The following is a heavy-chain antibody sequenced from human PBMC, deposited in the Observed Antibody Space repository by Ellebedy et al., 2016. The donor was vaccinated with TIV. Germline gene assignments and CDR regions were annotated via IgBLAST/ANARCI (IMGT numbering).Heavy chain of an antibody. V-gene: IGHV3-7*01. CDR2: LRHDGNEE. J-gene: IGHJ5*02. Sequence: PGGSLTLSCIASGFNFRSYWMSWVRPAPGKGLEWVANLRHDGNEEYYADSVKGRFTISRDNAKNSLYLQMNGLRAEDTAVYYCAKRGSYGDYAVQVNNWFDRWGQGTLVTV. D-gene: IGHD4-17*01. CDR1: GFNFRSYW. CDR3: AKRGSYGDYAVQVNNWFDR.